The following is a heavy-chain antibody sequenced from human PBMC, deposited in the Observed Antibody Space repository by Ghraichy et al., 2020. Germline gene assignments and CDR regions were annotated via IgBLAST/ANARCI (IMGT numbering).Heavy chain of an antibody. CDR1: GFTFSSYG. Sequence: GGSLRLSCAASGFTFSSYGMHWVRQAPGKGLEWVAVIWYDGSNKYYADSVKGRFTISRDNSKNTLYLQMNSLRAEDTAVYYCARDRGDYSWSNYYGMDVWGQGTTVTVSS. V-gene: IGHV3-33*01. CDR2: IWYDGSNK. CDR3: ARDRGDYSWSNYYGMDV. D-gene: IGHD4-11*01. J-gene: IGHJ6*02.